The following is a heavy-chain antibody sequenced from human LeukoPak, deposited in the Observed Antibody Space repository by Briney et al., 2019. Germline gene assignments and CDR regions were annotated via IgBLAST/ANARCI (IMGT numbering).Heavy chain of an antibody. CDR1: GGSFSAYY. CDR2: INHSGST. J-gene: IGHJ4*02. D-gene: IGHD6-13*01. V-gene: IGHV4-34*01. Sequence: PSETLSLTCAVYGGSFSAYYWSWIRQPPGKGLEWIGEINHSGSTNYDPSLKSRVTISVDTSKNQFSLKLTSVTAADTAVYYCARQRAAAGYFDYWGQGTLVTVSS. CDR3: ARQRAAAGYFDY.